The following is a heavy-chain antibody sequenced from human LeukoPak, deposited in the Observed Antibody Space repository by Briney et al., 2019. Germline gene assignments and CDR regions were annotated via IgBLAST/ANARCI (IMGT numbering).Heavy chain of an antibody. CDR3: ARGGWQRDGVKDAFDI. CDR2: INPNSGGT. Sequence: GASVKVSCKASGYTFTGYYMHWVRQAPGQGLEWMGWINPNSGGTNYAQKFQGWVTMTRDTSISTAYMELSRLRSDDTAVYYCARGGWQRDGVKDAFDIWGQGTMVTVSS. CDR1: GYTFTGYY. J-gene: IGHJ3*02. D-gene: IGHD6-25*01. V-gene: IGHV1-2*04.